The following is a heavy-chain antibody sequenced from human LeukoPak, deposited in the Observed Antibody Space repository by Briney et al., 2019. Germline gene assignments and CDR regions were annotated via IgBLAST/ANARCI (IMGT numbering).Heavy chain of an antibody. J-gene: IGHJ4*02. CDR3: ARHGYSSSWYYLDY. CDR1: GGSFSGYY. Sequence: SETLSLTCAVYGGSFSGYYWSWIRQPPGKGLEWIGEINHSGSTNYNPSLKSRVTISVDTSNNQFSLKLSSVTAADTAVYYCARHGYSSSWYYLDYWGQGTLVTVS. V-gene: IGHV4-34*01. D-gene: IGHD6-13*01. CDR2: INHSGST.